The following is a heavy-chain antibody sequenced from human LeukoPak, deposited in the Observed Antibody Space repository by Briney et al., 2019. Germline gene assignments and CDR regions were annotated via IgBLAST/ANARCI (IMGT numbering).Heavy chain of an antibody. Sequence: PGGSPTLFCAASGFTFSRDAMSWARQAPGKGLEWVSAISGSGGSTYYADSVKGRFTISRDNSKNTLYLQMHSLRAEDTAVYYCAKLGGQEIYNYYVGVWGKGTTVAVSS. CDR1: GFTFSRDA. D-gene: IGHD3-16*01. CDR3: AKLGGQEIYNYYVGV. J-gene: IGHJ6*03. V-gene: IGHV3-23*01. CDR2: ISGSGGST.